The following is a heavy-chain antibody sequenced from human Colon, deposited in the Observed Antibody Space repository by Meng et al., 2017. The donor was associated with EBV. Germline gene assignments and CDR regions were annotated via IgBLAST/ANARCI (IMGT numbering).Heavy chain of an antibody. CDR3: ARVSSGWDYFDY. CDR1: GGSVSSGGYY. Sequence: GQLQESGPGLVNPSQTLSLTCTVSGGSVSSGGYYWTWIRQHPGKGLEWFGHIYYSGSTFYNPCLKRRVIISIDTSKNQFSLNLRSVTAADTAVYYCARVSSGWDYFDYWGQGTLVTVSS. V-gene: IGHV4-31*03. D-gene: IGHD6-19*01. J-gene: IGHJ4*02. CDR2: IYYSGST.